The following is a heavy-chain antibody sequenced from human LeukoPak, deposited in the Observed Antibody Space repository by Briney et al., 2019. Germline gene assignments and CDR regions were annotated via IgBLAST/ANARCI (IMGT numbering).Heavy chain of an antibody. J-gene: IGHJ4*02. CDR3: AKDTGPYYYDSSGYYRSYFDY. V-gene: IGHV3-9*01. D-gene: IGHD3-22*01. CDR2: ISWNSGSI. Sequence: PGGSLRLSCAASGFTFDDYAMHWVRQAPGKGLEWVSGISWNSGSIGYADSVKGRFTISRDNAKNSLYLQMNSLRAEDTALYYCAKDTGPYYYDSSGYYRSYFDYWGQGTLVTVSS. CDR1: GFTFDDYA.